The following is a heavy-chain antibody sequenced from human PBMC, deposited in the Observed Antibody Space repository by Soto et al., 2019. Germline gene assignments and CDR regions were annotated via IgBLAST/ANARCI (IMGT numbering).Heavy chain of an antibody. J-gene: IGHJ4*02. CDR1: GFTFTGHA. Sequence: LRLSCVASGFTFTGHAMTWVRQAPGKGLEWVSAINGYGVSTYYAGSVKGRFTISRDNSRNTLSLEMNSLRAEDTAVYYCAKSLPYAYDILTGFDYWGQGTLVTVSS. CDR3: AKSLPYAYDILTGFDY. CDR2: INGYGVST. D-gene: IGHD3-9*01. V-gene: IGHV3-23*01.